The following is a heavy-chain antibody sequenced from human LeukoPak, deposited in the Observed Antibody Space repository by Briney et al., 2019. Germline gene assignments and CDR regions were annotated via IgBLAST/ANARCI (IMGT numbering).Heavy chain of an antibody. Sequence: SETLSLTCTVSGGSISSSSYYWGWIRQPPGKGLEWIGSIYYSGSTYYNPSLKSRVTISVDTSKNQFSLKLSSVTAADTAVYYCARVNYYDSSGYSLFDYWGQGTLVTVSP. CDR2: IYYSGST. V-gene: IGHV4-39*07. CDR1: GGSISSSSYY. J-gene: IGHJ4*02. CDR3: ARVNYYDSSGYSLFDY. D-gene: IGHD3-22*01.